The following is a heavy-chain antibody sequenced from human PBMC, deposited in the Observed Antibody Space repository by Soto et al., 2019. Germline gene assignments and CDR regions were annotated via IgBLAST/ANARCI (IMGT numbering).Heavy chain of an antibody. Sequence: EVQLLESGGDLVQPGGSLRLSCAASGFTVSSYAMSWVRQAPGKGLEWVSVISGSGSTYSADSVKGRFTISRDSSKNTVYLQMNSLRAEDTAVYYCAKALRFTFTTVYYMDVWGRGTTVTVSS. V-gene: IGHV3-23*01. D-gene: IGHD4-4*01. CDR1: GFTVSSYA. J-gene: IGHJ6*03. CDR2: ISGSGST. CDR3: AKALRFTFTTVYYMDV.